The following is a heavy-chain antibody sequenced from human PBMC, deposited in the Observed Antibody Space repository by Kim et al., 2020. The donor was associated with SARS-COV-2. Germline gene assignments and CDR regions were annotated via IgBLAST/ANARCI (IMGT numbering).Heavy chain of an antibody. J-gene: IGHJ6*02. CDR3: ARHGSSGWYGMDV. V-gene: IGHV5-10-1*01. D-gene: IGHD6-19*01. Sequence: YRPSFQGHVTISADKSISTAYLQWSSLKASDTAMYYCARHGSSGWYGMDVWGQGTTVTVSS.